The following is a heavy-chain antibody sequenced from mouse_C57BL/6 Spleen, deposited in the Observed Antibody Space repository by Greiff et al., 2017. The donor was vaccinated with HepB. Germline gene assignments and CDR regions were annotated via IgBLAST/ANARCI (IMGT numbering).Heavy chain of an antibody. V-gene: IGHV1-59*01. D-gene: IGHD1-1*01. J-gene: IGHJ3*01. CDR3: ASRPDHYYGSSAWFAY. Sequence: QVQLQQPGAELVRPGTSVKLSCKASGYTFTSYWMHWVKQRPGQGLEWIGVIDPSDSYTNYNQKFKGKATLTVDTSSSTAYMQLSSLTSEDSAVYYCASRPDHYYGSSAWFAYWGQGTLVTVSA. CDR2: IDPSDSYT. CDR1: GYTFTSYW.